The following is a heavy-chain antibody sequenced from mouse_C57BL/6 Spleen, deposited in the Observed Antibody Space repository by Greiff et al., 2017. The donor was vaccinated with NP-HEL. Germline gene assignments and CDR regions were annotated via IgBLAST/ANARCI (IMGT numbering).Heavy chain of an antibody. J-gene: IGHJ2*01. D-gene: IGHD1-1*01. CDR2: ISDGGSYT. CDR3: ARDGDYGSSFHFDY. V-gene: IGHV5-4*01. CDR1: GFTFSSYA. Sequence: EVQLVESGGGLVKPGGSLKLSCAASGFTFSSYAMSWVRQTPEKRLEWVATISDGGSYTYYPDNVKGRFTISRDNAKNNLYLQMSHLKSEDTAMYYCARDGDYGSSFHFDYWGQGTTLTVSS.